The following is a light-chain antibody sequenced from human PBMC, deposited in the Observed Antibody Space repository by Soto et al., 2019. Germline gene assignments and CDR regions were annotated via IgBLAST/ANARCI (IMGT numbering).Light chain of an antibody. Sequence: EIVMTQSPDTLSVSPGERATLSCRASQSVSSNLVWYQQKPGHPPRLLIYGASTRATGIPARFSGSGSGTDFTPTISSLQSEDFAVYYCQQYDNWPPWTFGQGTKVEIK. V-gene: IGKV3-15*01. J-gene: IGKJ1*01. CDR1: QSVSSN. CDR3: QQYDNWPPWT. CDR2: GAS.